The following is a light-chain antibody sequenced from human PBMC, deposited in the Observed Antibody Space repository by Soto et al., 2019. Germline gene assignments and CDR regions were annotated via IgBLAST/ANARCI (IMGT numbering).Light chain of an antibody. CDR1: QSVSSY. V-gene: IGKV3-11*01. CDR2: DAS. J-gene: IGKJ1*01. Sequence: EIVLTQSPATLSLSPGERATLSCRASQSVSSYLAWYQQKPGQAPRLLIYDASNRATGIPARFSGSGSGTDFTLTISSLEPEDFAVYYCQQRSSWTFGQGTKVEIK. CDR3: QQRSSWT.